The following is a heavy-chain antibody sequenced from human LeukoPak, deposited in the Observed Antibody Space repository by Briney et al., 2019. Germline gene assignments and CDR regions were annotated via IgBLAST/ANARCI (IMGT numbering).Heavy chain of an antibody. V-gene: IGHV3-48*03. CDR2: ISSSGSTI. Sequence: GGSLRLSCAASGFTFSSYEMHWVRQAPGKGLEWVSYISSSGSTIYYADSVKGRFTISRDNAKNSLYLQMNSLRAEDTAVYYCARDYGGSSPFDYWGQGTLVTVSP. CDR1: GFTFSSYE. CDR3: ARDYGGSSPFDY. J-gene: IGHJ4*02. D-gene: IGHD4-23*01.